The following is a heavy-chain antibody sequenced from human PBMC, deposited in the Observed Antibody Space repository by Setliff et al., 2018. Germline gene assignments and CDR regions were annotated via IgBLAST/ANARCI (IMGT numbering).Heavy chain of an antibody. Sequence: SETLSLTCTVSGGSINSMSYYWGWIRQPPGKGLEWIGSIYHSGSSYYNPSLRSRVTISVDTSKNQFSLILRSVTAADTAVYYCARVRMVQGYYEFDYWGQGTLVTVS. CDR1: GGSINSMSYY. V-gene: IGHV4-39*07. J-gene: IGHJ4*02. CDR3: ARVRMVQGYYEFDY. D-gene: IGHD3-10*01. CDR2: IYHSGSS.